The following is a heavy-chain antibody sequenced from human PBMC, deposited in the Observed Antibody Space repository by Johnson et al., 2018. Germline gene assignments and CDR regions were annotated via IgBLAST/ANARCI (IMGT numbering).Heavy chain of an antibody. J-gene: IGHJ6*03. CDR3: SKLPTYSSYYYYMDV. Sequence: VQLVESGGGLVKPGGSLRLSCAASGFTFSSYSMNWVRQAPGKGLEWVSSISSSSSYIYYADSVQGRCTLSRDNAKNSLYLQMNSLRAEETAGYYCSKLPTYSSYYYYMDVWGKGTTVTVSS. CDR2: ISSSSSYI. CDR1: GFTFSSYS. V-gene: IGHV3-21*01. D-gene: IGHD6-19*01.